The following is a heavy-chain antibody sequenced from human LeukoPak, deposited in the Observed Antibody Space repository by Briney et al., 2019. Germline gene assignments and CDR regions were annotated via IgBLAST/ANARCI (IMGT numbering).Heavy chain of an antibody. CDR2: IYHSGST. V-gene: IGHV4-30-2*01. J-gene: IGHJ3*02. D-gene: IGHD2-15*01. CDR1: GGSISSGGYS. CDR3: ARAGYCSGGSCYGRAFDI. Sequence: SETLSLTCAVSGGSISSGGYSWSWIRQPPGKGLEWIGYIYHSGSTYYNPSLKSRVTMSVDRSKNQFSLKLSSVTAADTAVYYCARAGYCSGGSCYGRAFDIWGQGTMVTVSS.